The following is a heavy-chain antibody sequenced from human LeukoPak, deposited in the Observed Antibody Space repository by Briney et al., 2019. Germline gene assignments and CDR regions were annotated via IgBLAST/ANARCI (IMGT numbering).Heavy chain of an antibody. CDR3: ARHRAYSSSSPFDY. CDR1: GGSISSLY. CDR2: IYYTGST. V-gene: IGHV4-59*08. D-gene: IGHD6-6*01. Sequence: PSETLSLTCSVSGGSISSLYWSWLRQPPGKGLEWIGYIYYTGSTNYNPSLKSRVTMFVDMSKNQFSLRLSSVTAADTAVYYCARHRAYSSSSPFDYWGQGTLVTVSS. J-gene: IGHJ4*02.